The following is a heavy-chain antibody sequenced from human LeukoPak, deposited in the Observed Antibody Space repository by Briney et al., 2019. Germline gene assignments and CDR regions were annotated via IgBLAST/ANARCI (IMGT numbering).Heavy chain of an antibody. D-gene: IGHD6-13*01. J-gene: IGHJ4*02. CDR1: GGTFSSYA. CDR3: ARDRGIAAAGTGY. V-gene: IGHV1-69*05. CDR2: IIPIFGTA. Sequence: GASVKVSCKASGGTFSSYAISWVRQAPGQGLEWMGGIIPIFGTANYAQKFQGRVTITTDESTSTAYMELSSLRSEDTAVYYCARDRGIAAAGTGYWGQKTLGTVSS.